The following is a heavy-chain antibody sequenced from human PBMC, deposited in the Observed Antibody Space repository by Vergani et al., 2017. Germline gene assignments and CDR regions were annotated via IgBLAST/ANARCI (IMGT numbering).Heavy chain of an antibody. J-gene: IGHJ4*02. V-gene: IGHV3-21*01. D-gene: IGHD6-19*01. CDR3: ARDGSAVAGTRLFDY. Sequence: EVQLVESGGGLVKPGGSLRLSCAASGFTFSSYSMNWVRQAPGKGLEWVSSISSSSSYIYYADSVKGRFPISRDNAKNSLYLQMNSLRAEDTAVYYCARDGSAVAGTRLFDYWGQGTLVTVSS. CDR2: ISSSSSYI. CDR1: GFTFSSYS.